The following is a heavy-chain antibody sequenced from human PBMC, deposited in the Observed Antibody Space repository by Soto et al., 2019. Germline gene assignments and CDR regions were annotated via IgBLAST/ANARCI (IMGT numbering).Heavy chain of an antibody. D-gene: IGHD1-26*01. V-gene: IGHV6-1*01. J-gene: IGHJ4*01. CDR3: ARGEQYSGRIFDY. CDR2: TYYRSKWYY. CDR1: GDSVSSNSAG. Sequence: QVQLQQSGPGLVKPSQTLSLTCAITGDSVSSNSAGWSWVRQSPSRGLEWLGRTYYRSKWYYEYAVSVRGLITINPDTYKNQYSLQLNSVTPEATAVYFCARGEQYSGRIFDYWGQGTLVTVSS.